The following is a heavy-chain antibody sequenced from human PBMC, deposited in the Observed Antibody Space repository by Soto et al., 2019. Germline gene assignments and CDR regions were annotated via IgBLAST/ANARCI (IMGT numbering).Heavy chain of an antibody. Sequence: EVQLLESGGGLVQPGGSLRLSCGGSGFTFNSYAMTWVRQAPGKGLEWVSAISGSGGTTYYANSVKGRFTISRDQSKDTLYLQMNSLRAADTAIYYCAKDRLYGLGTYSDSYLDYWGQGTLVTVSS. CDR3: AKDRLYGLGTYSDSYLDY. CDR2: ISGSGGTT. V-gene: IGHV3-23*01. D-gene: IGHD3-10*01. CDR1: GFTFNSYA. J-gene: IGHJ4*02.